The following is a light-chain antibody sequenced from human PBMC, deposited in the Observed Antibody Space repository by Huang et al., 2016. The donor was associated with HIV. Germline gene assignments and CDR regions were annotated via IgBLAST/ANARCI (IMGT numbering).Light chain of an antibody. J-gene: IGKJ2*01. CDR2: GAS. Sequence: VLTQSPATLSVSRGESATVSCRASQNIGSNLAWYQQRPGQAPRLLIQGASTRATSVPARFSGSGSGTEFALTISSLRSEDSAVYYCYQYKHSFGQGTKLEIK. V-gene: IGKV3-15*01. CDR3: YQYKHS. CDR1: QNIGSN.